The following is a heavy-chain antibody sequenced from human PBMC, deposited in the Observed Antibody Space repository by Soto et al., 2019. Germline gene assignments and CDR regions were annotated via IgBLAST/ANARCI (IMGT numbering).Heavy chain of an antibody. CDR1: GGSISSGGYY. V-gene: IGHV4-31*03. J-gene: IGHJ6*02. Sequence: PSETLSLTCTVSGGSISSGGYYWSWIRQHPGKGLEWIGYIYCSGSTYYNPSLKSRVTISVDTSKNQFSLKLSSVTAADTAVYYCARDLVAAAGTYGMDVWGQGTTVTVSS. D-gene: IGHD6-13*01. CDR2: IYCSGST. CDR3: ARDLVAAAGTYGMDV.